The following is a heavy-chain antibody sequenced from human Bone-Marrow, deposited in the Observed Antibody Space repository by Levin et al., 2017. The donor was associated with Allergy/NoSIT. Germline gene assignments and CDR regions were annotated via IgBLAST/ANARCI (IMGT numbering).Heavy chain of an antibody. Sequence: SQTLSLTCTVSGGSISSSSYYWGWIRQPPGKGLEWIGSIYYSGSTYYNPSLKSRVTISVDTSKNQFSLKLSSVTAADTAVYYCARGSRDDYGDYGWAWWGQGTLVTVSS. V-gene: IGHV4-39*01. J-gene: IGHJ4*02. CDR1: GGSISSSSYY. CDR3: ARGSRDDYGDYGWAW. CDR2: IYYSGST. D-gene: IGHD4-17*01.